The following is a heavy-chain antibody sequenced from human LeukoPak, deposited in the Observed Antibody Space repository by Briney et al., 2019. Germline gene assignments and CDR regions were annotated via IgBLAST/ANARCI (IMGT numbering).Heavy chain of an antibody. CDR1: GFTFSNYW. V-gene: IGHV3-7*01. D-gene: IGHD6-19*01. J-gene: IGHJ4*02. Sequence: PGGSLRLSCEASGFTFSNYWMSWVRQAPGKGLEWVANIKRDGSEKYFVDSVKGRFTISRDNAMNSLYLQMNSLRAEDTAIYYCARVGYTSGWYYFDYWGQGTLVTVSS. CDR2: IKRDGSEK. CDR3: ARVGYTSGWYYFDY.